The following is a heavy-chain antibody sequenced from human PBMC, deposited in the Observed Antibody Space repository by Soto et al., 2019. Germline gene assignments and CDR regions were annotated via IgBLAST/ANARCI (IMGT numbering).Heavy chain of an antibody. Sequence: SLRLSCVASGFTFSSYSVNWVRQAPGKGLEWISYISSGSKTIYYADSVKGRFTVSRDNAKNSQFLQMNSLRDEDTAVYYCVREDILGVRSFDYWGQGTLVTVSS. CDR2: ISSGSKTI. V-gene: IGHV3-48*02. D-gene: IGHD3-9*01. J-gene: IGHJ4*02. CDR3: VREDILGVRSFDY. CDR1: GFTFSSYS.